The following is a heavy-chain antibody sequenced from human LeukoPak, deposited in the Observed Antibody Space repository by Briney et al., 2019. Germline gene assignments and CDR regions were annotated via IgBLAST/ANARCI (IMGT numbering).Heavy chain of an antibody. D-gene: IGHD3-22*01. CDR3: ARVRDYDSSGYELIDY. J-gene: IGHJ4*02. CDR2: IYYSGGT. CDR1: GYSISSTSW. Sequence: PSDTLSLTCTVSGYSISSTSWWGWIRQPPGKGLEWIGYIYYSGGTYYNPSLKSRVTMSLDTSKNQFSLKLRSVTAADTAVYYCARVRDYDSSGYELIDYWGQGTLVTVSS. V-gene: IGHV4-28*03.